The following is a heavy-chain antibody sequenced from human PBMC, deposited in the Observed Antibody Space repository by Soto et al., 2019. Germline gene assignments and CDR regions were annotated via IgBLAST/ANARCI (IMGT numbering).Heavy chain of an antibody. J-gene: IGHJ6*02. CDR1: GYTFTGYY. CDR2: INPNSGGT. D-gene: IGHD2-15*01. V-gene: IGHV1-2*02. Sequence: ASVKVSCKASGYTFTGYYMHWVRQAPGQGLEWMGWINPNSGGTNYAQKLQDRVTMTTDTSTSTAYMELRSLRSDDTAVYYCARDGGLPYYYYGMDVWGQGTTVTVSS. CDR3: ARDGGLPYYYYGMDV.